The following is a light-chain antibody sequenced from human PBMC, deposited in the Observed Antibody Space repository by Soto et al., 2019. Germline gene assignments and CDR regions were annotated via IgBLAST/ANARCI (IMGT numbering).Light chain of an antibody. CDR2: KAS. Sequence: DIQMTQSPSTLSASVGDRVTITCRASQIISNWLAWYQQKPGKAPKVLIYKASSLETGVPSRFSGSGSGTEFTLTISILQPDDFATYYCQQSNSYPFTFGPGTKVNIK. CDR1: QIISNW. CDR3: QQSNSYPFT. J-gene: IGKJ3*01. V-gene: IGKV1-5*03.